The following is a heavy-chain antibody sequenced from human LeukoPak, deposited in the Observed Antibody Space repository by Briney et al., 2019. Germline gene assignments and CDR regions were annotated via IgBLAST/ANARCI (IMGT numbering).Heavy chain of an antibody. D-gene: IGHD6-19*01. CDR2: ISYDGSNK. CDR3: AKGGIAVAGFDY. J-gene: IGHJ4*02. V-gene: IGHV3-30*18. Sequence: GRSLRLSCAASGFTFSSYGMHWVRQAPGKGLEWVAVISYDGSNKYYADSVKGRFTISRDNSKNTLYLQVNSLRAEDTAVYYCAKGGIAVAGFDYWGQGTLVTVSS. CDR1: GFTFSSYG.